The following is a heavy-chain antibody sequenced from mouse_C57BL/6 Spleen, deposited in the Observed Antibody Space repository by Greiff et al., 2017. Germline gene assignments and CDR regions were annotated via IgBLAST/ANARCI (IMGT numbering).Heavy chain of an antibody. Sequence: VQLQQPGTELAKPGASVKLSCKASGYTFTSYWMHWVKQRPGQGLEWIGNINPSNGGTNYNEKFKSKATLTVDKSSSTAYMQLSSLTSEDSAVYYCARSDGYYVRFYAMDYWGQGTSVTVSS. V-gene: IGHV1-53*01. J-gene: IGHJ4*01. CDR3: ARSDGYYVRFYAMDY. D-gene: IGHD2-3*01. CDR2: INPSNGGT. CDR1: GYTFTSYW.